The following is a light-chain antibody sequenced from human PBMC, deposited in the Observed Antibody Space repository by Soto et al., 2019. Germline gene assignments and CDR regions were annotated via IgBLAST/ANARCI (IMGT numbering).Light chain of an antibody. Sequence: ALTQSPGILSLXPGEXVTLXXRASQSVSNNYLALYQEKPGQPPGPLIYGSSNSATGIPDRFRDGRSGTDFTLNLHSPESDGFTVYYSPQYFIWGTFAQ. CDR3: PQYFIWGT. J-gene: IGKJ5*01. V-gene: IGKV3-20*01. CDR2: GSS. CDR1: QSVSNNY.